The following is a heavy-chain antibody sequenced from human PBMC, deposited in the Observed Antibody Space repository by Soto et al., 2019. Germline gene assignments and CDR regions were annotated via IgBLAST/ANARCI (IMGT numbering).Heavy chain of an antibody. CDR3: AKSPRGEMSTD. CDR1: GYTFINYH. V-gene: IGHV1-18*01. Sequence: QVQLVQSGGEVKKPGASVTVSCKASGYTFINYHITSVRQAPGQGLEWMAWINTYNGMTDYAQRFQGRVTMTRDTSTRAGYMALRNLGSDDTAVYFCAKSPRGEMSTDWGQGTRVTVSS. D-gene: IGHD4-4*01. J-gene: IGHJ4*02. CDR2: INTYNGMT.